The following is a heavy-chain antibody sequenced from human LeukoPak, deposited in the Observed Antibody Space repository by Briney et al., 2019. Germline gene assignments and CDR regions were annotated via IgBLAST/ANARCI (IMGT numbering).Heavy chain of an antibody. V-gene: IGHV4-38-2*02. CDR2: IYHSGST. CDR1: GYSISSGYY. CDR3: ARDRLRWPKIDY. J-gene: IGHJ4*02. Sequence: SETLSLTCTVSGYSISSGYYWGWIRQPPGKGLEWIGSIYHSGSTYYNPSLKSRVTISVDTSKNQFSLKLSSVTAADTAVYYCARDRLRWPKIDYWGQGTLVTVSS. D-gene: IGHD4-23*01.